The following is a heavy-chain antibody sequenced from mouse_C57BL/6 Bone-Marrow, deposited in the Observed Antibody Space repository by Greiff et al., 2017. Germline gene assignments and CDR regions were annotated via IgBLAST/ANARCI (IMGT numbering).Heavy chain of an antibody. D-gene: IGHD1-1*01. CDR3: ARTPFITTVVAPYFDY. CDR1: GFTFSDYG. CDR2: ISSGSSTI. V-gene: IGHV5-17*01. Sequence: EVKLVESGGGLVKPGGSLKLSCAASGFTFSDYGMHWVRQAPEKGLEWVAYISSGSSTIYSADTVKGRFTISRDNAKNTLFLQMTSLRSEDTAMYYCARTPFITTVVAPYFDYWGQGTTLTVSS. J-gene: IGHJ2*01.